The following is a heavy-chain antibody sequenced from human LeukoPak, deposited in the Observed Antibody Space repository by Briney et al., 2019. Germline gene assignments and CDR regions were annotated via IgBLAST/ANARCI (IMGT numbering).Heavy chain of an antibody. CDR1: GFTFSGFW. Sequence: GGSLRLSCAVSGFTFSGFWMSWSRQAPGKGLEWVASINSDGSEGYYADSVKGRFTISRDNSKNTLYLQMNSLRAEDTAVYYCARDPTLYSSGWSFDYWGQGTLVTVSS. V-gene: IGHV3-7*01. CDR3: ARDPTLYSSGWSFDY. CDR2: INSDGSEG. J-gene: IGHJ4*02. D-gene: IGHD6-19*01.